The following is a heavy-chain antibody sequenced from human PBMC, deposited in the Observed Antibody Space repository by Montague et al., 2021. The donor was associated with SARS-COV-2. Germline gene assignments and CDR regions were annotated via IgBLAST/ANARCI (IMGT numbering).Heavy chain of an antibody. CDR1: GGSISSYY. Sequence: SVTLSLTCTVSGGSISSYYWSWIRQPPGKGLEWIGYIYYSGSTNYNPSXXSRVTISVDTSKNQFSLRLSSVTAADTAVYYCARLAVGYCTNGVCYTAFDYWGQGTLVTVSS. CDR3: ARLAVGYCTNGVCYTAFDY. CDR2: IYYSGST. D-gene: IGHD2-8*01. J-gene: IGHJ4*02. V-gene: IGHV4-59*08.